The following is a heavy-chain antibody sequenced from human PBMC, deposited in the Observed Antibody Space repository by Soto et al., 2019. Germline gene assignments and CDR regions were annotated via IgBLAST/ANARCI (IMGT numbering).Heavy chain of an antibody. Sequence: NPSETLSLTCTVSGGSISSGDYYWSWIRQPPGKGLEWIGYIYYSGSTYYNPSLTSRVTISVDTSKNQFSLKLSSVTAADTAVYYCARGNGSGIDWFDPWGQGTLVTVSS. CDR1: GGSISSGDYY. J-gene: IGHJ5*02. CDR3: ARGNGSGIDWFDP. CDR2: IYYSGST. V-gene: IGHV4-30-4*01. D-gene: IGHD3-10*01.